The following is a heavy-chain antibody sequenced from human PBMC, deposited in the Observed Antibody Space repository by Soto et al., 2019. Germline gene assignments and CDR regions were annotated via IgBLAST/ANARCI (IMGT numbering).Heavy chain of an antibody. CDR3: TAMNDRDAFDI. V-gene: IGHV3-15*01. Sequence: VGSLRLSCAASGLTFSIAWLSWVRQAPGKGLEWVGRIKNNADGGTADNAAPVKDRFIISRDDSKSTLYLQMNSLKIEDTAMYYCTAMNDRDAFDIWGQGTMVTVSS. CDR1: GLTFSIAW. J-gene: IGHJ3*02. D-gene: IGHD1-1*01. CDR2: IKNNADGGTA.